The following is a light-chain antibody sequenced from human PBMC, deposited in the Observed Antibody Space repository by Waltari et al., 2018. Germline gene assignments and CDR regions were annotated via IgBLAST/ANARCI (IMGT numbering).Light chain of an antibody. CDR2: DDS. CDR1: NIGSKS. V-gene: IGLV3-21*02. Sequence: SYVLTQPPSVSVAPGQTARITCGGNNIGSKSVHWYQQKPGQAPVLVVYDDSDRPSGSPERFSGSNSGNTATLTISRVEAGDEAYYYCQVWDSSSDHVVFGGGTKLTVL. J-gene: IGLJ2*01. CDR3: QVWDSSSDHVV.